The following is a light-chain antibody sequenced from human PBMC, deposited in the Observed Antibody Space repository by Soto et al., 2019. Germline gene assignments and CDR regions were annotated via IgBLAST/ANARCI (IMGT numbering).Light chain of an antibody. V-gene: IGKV3-20*01. CDR2: DAS. CDR3: QQYGDSPT. J-gene: IGKJ1*01. CDR1: QSISSNY. Sequence: EIVLTQSPGTLSLSPGERSTLSCRASQSISSNYVAWYQQKPGQAPRLLIYDASSRATGIPNRFSGSGPGTDFTLTISRLEPEDFAVFYCQQYGDSPTFGQGTKVDIK.